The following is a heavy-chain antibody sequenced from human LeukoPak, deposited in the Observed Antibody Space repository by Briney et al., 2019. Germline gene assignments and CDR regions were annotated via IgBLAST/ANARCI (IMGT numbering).Heavy chain of an antibody. Sequence: GGSLRLSCAASGFTFRSYWMHWVRQAPGKGLVWVSGINGDGSYTSYADSVKGRFTISRDNAKNTLCLQMNSLRAEDTAVYYCARGPTATTSGSLDYWGQGILVTV. V-gene: IGHV3-74*01. CDR2: INGDGSYT. CDR1: GFTFRSYW. CDR3: ARGPTATTSGSLDY. J-gene: IGHJ4*02. D-gene: IGHD4-17*01.